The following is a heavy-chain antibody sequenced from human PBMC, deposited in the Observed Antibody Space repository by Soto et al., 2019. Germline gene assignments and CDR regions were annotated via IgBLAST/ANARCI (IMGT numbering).Heavy chain of an antibody. CDR3: AKGSAATHYYYYAMDV. J-gene: IGHJ6*02. Sequence: PGGSLRLSCAAPGFTFDIHAMSWVRQAPGKGLEWVSVISGSGGSTYFADSVKGRFTISRDNFKNTLYLQMNSLGAEDTAVYYCAKGSAATHYYYYAMDVWGQGTPVTVSS. V-gene: IGHV3-23*01. D-gene: IGHD2-15*01. CDR2: ISGSGGST. CDR1: GFTFDIHA.